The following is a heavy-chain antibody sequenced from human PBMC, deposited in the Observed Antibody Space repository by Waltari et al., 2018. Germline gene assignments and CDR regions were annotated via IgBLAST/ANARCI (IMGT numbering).Heavy chain of an antibody. CDR2: ISTDGSGK. J-gene: IGHJ1*01. CDR1: GFPFSSYW. Sequence: EVQLVESGGGLVQPGESLRLSCGASGFPFSSYWMSWVRQAPGKGLEWVSNISTDGSGKYYGDSVRGRFTVSRDNAQDSMYLHVNSLRAEDTAIYYCSIHDAWSFRVWGQGTLVTVSS. CDR3: SIHDAWSFRV. D-gene: IGHD1-26*01. V-gene: IGHV3-7*03.